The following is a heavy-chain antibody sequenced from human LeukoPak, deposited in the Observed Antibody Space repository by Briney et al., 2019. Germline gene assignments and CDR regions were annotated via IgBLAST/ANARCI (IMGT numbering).Heavy chain of an antibody. D-gene: IGHD3-16*01. CDR3: ARRGTSGYYYYMDV. J-gene: IGHJ6*03. Sequence: PSETLSLTCTVTGGSISSDYWSWIRQPPGKGLEWIAYISYSGNTNYNPSLKSRVTISVDTSKNQFSLRLSSVTAADTAVYYCARRGTSGYYYYMDVWGKGTTVTVSS. CDR1: GGSISSDY. V-gene: IGHV4-59*01. CDR2: ISYSGNT.